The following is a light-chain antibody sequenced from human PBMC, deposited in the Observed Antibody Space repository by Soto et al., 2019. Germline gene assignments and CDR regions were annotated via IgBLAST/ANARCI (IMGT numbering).Light chain of an antibody. J-gene: IGKJ1*01. CDR2: GAS. CDR3: QQYSSSSST. V-gene: IGKV3-20*01. Sequence: EIVLTQSPGTLSLSPGERGTLSCRASQSVSDNYLAWYQHKPGQAPRLLIYGASSRATGIPDRFSGSGSGTDFTLTISRLEPEDFAVYYCQQYSSSSSTFGQGTKVEIK. CDR1: QSVSDNY.